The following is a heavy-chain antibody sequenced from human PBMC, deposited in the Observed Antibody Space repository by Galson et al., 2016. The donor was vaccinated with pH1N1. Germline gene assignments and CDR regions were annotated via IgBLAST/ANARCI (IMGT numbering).Heavy chain of an antibody. CDR3: ARSAGSGYKPRYFDL. V-gene: IGHV5-51*01. D-gene: IGHD5-12*01. CDR2: IYPRDSDT. Sequence: QSGAEVKKPGESVKISCKGSGYSFSTSWIGWVRQMPGKGLEWMGIIYPRDSDTHYSPSFQGQVTISADNSISTAYLQWSSLQASDTAIFVCARSAGSGYKPRYFDLWGRGTLVSVSS. CDR1: GYSFSTSW. J-gene: IGHJ2*01.